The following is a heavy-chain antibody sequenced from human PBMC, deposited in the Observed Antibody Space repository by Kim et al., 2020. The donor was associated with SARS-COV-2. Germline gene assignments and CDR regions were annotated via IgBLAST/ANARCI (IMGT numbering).Heavy chain of an antibody. CDR3: ARADGLAVAGSGSHFDY. CDR2: ISAYNGNT. V-gene: IGHV1-18*04. D-gene: IGHD6-19*01. CDR1: GYTFTSYG. J-gene: IGHJ4*02. Sequence: ASVKVSCKASGYTFTSYGISWVRQAPGQGLEWMGWISAYNGNTNYAQKLQGRVTMTTDTSTSTAYMELRSLRSDDTAVYYCARADGLAVAGSGSHFDYWGQGTLVTVSS.